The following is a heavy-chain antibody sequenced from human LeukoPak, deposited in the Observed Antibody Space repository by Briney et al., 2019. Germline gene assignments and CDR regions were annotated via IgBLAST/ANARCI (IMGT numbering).Heavy chain of an antibody. J-gene: IGHJ3*02. D-gene: IGHD3-22*01. CDR2: IYYSGST. Sequence: SETLSLTCTVSDDSITIYYWSWIRQPPGRGLEWIGYIYYSGSTNYNPSLKSRVTISVDTSKNQFSLKLSSVTAADTAVYYCARDYYDSSGYFPHYAFDIWGQGTMVTVSS. V-gene: IGHV4-59*01. CDR1: DDSITIYY. CDR3: ARDYYDSSGYFPHYAFDI.